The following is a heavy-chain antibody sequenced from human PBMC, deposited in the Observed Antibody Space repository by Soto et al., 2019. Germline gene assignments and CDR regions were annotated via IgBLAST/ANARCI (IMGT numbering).Heavy chain of an antibody. Sequence: KPSETLSLTCAVSGGTIHSGGSSWSWIRQPPGKGLEWIGYIYHSGSTSYNPSLKSRATISLDTSENLFSLRLTSVTAADTAVYYCARGALLDPWGQGTLVTVSS. CDR3: ARGALLDP. V-gene: IGHV4-30-2*01. J-gene: IGHJ5*02. CDR1: GGTIHSGGSS. CDR2: IYHSGST.